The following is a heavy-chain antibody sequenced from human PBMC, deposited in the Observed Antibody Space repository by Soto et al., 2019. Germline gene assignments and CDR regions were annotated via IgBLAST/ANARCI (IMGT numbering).Heavy chain of an antibody. J-gene: IGHJ4*02. CDR3: AREIDGYNSYHFDY. D-gene: IGHD5-12*01. V-gene: IGHV4-59*01. CDR2: IYYSGST. Sequence: SETLSLTCTVSGGSISSYYWSWIRQPPGKGLEWIGYIYYSGSTNYNPSLKSRVTISVDTSKNQFSLKLSSVTAADTAVYYCAREIDGYNSYHFDYWGQGTLVTVSS. CDR1: GGSISSYY.